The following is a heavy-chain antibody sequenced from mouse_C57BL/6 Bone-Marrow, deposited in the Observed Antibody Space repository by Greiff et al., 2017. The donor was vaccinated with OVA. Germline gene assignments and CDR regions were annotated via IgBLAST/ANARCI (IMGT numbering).Heavy chain of an antibody. CDR3: ARLGFYWYFDV. CDR1: GFTFSDYY. J-gene: IGHJ1*03. Sequence: EVMLVESGGGLVQPGGSLKLSCAASGFTFSDYYMYWVRQTPEKRLEWVAYISNGGGSTYYPDTVKGRFTISRDNAKNTLYLQMSRLKSEDTAMYYCARLGFYWYFDVWGTGTTVTVSS. V-gene: IGHV5-12*01. CDR2: ISNGGGST. D-gene: IGHD4-1*01.